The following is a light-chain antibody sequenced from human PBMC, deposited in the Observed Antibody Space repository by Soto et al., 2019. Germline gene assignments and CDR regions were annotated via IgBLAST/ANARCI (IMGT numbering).Light chain of an antibody. CDR1: SSDVGSYNL. CDR3: CSYAGSSTYV. J-gene: IGLJ1*01. CDR2: EGS. V-gene: IGLV2-23*01. Sequence: QSVLTQPASVSGSPGQSITISCTGTSSDVGSYNLVSWYQHHPGKAPKLMIYEGSKRPSGVSYRFSGSKSGNTASLTISGLQAEDEADYYCCSYAGSSTYVFGTGTKLTVL.